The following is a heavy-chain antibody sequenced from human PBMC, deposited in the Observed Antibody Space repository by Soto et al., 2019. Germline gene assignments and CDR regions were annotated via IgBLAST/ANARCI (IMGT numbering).Heavy chain of an antibody. D-gene: IGHD3-22*01. CDR2: ISGDSVRT. CDR3: VKDTVVVINGGDFDY. CDR1: VFTYVKYA. J-gene: IGHJ4*02. V-gene: IGHV3-23*01. Sequence: EVQLLESWGALVQPGGSLRLSCESSVFTYVKYAMSLFRQAPGKGLEWVSGISGDSVRTFYADSVKGRFTISRDNSKNTVYLQMNSLRVEDTAVYYCVKDTVVVINGGDFDYWGQGTLVTVSS.